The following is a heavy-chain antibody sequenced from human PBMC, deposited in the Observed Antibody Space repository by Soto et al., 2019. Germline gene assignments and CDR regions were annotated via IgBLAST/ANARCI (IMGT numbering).Heavy chain of an antibody. J-gene: IGHJ4*02. CDR1: GFTFSSFG. D-gene: IGHD4-4*01. CDR2: IWYDGSNI. Sequence: GGSLRLSCAASGFTFSSFGMHWVRLAPGKGLEWVAVIWYDGSNIHYADSVKGRFTISRDNSRNTLYLQMNSLRAEDTAVYYCARGRYDYSNYYFDYCGQGTLVTVSS. V-gene: IGHV3-33*01. CDR3: ARGRYDYSNYYFDY.